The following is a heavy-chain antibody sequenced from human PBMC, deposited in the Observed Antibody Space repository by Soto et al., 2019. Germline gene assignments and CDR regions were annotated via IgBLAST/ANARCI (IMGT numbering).Heavy chain of an antibody. Sequence: QVQLVESGGGVVQPGRSLRLSCAASGFTFRNYAMHWVRQAPGKGLEWVAVVSYDGSNEYYADSVKGRFTISRDNSKNTLYLQMNSLRAEDTAVYYCARDFGWYYFDDWGQGTLVTVSS. D-gene: IGHD6-19*01. CDR3: ARDFGWYYFDD. J-gene: IGHJ4*02. CDR1: GFTFRNYA. CDR2: VSYDGSNE. V-gene: IGHV3-30-3*01.